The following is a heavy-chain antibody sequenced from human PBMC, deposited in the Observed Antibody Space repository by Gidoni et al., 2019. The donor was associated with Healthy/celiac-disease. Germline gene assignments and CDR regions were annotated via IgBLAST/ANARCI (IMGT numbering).Heavy chain of an antibody. CDR3: TTDSSARYDFWSGYYAYYFDY. J-gene: IGHJ4*02. CDR1: GFSFSNAW. D-gene: IGHD3-3*01. Sequence: EVQLVESGGGLVKPGGSLRLSCAASGFSFSNAWMSWVRQAPGKGLEWVGRIKSKTDGGTTDYAAPVKGRFTISRDDSKNTLYLQMNSLKTEDTAVYYCTTDSSARYDFWSGYYAYYFDYWGQGTLVTVSS. CDR2: IKSKTDGGTT. V-gene: IGHV3-15*01.